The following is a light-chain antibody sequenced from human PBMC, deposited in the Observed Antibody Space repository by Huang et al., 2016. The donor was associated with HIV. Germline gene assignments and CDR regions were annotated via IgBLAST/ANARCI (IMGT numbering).Light chain of an antibody. Sequence: DAVMTQSPLSLPVTLGQPASISCRSSQSLVHMDGDTYLNWFQQRPGPSPRRLIYKVATRDSGVPDRFSGSGTGSDFTLEISWVEAEDVGIYYCMQGTHWPYTFGQGTKLEIK. CDR1: QSLVHMDGDTY. J-gene: IGKJ2*01. CDR3: MQGTHWPYT. V-gene: IGKV2-30*02. CDR2: KVA.